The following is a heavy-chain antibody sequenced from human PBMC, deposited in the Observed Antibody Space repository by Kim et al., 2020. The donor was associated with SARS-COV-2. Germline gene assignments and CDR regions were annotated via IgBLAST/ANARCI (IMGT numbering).Heavy chain of an antibody. V-gene: IGHV1-69*13. J-gene: IGHJ5*02. D-gene: IGHD3-22*01. CDR2: IIPIFGTA. CDR3: AREGDYYDSSGYYRNNWFDP. Sequence: SVKVSCKASGGTFSSYAISWVRQAPGQGLEWMGGIIPIFGTANYAQKFQGRVTITADESTSTAYMELSSLRSEDTAVYYCAREGDYYDSSGYYRNNWFDPWGQGTLVTVSS. CDR1: GGTFSSYA.